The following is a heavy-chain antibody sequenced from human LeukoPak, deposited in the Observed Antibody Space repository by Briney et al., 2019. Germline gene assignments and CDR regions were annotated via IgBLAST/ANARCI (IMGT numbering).Heavy chain of an antibody. D-gene: IGHD4-17*01. CDR1: GGSISSYY. Sequence: SETLSLTCTVSGGSISSYYWIWIRQPPGKGLEWIGYIYSSGSTNYNPSLKSRVTISVDTSKNQFSLKLSSVTAADTAVYYCARGGTMTTVPLWGQGTLVTVSS. J-gene: IGHJ4*02. CDR3: ARGGTMTTVPL. CDR2: IYSSGST. V-gene: IGHV4-4*09.